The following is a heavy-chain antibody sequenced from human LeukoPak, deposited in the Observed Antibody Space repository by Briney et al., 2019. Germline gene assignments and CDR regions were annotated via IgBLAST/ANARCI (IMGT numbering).Heavy chain of an antibody. J-gene: IGHJ4*02. V-gene: IGHV1-8*01. CDR2: MNPNSGNT. CDR1: GYTFTSYD. CDR3: ARGGKGGTYYDFWSGYIPFDY. Sequence: ASVKVSCKASGYTFTSYDINWVRQATGQGLEWMGWMNPNSGNTGYAQKFQGRVTMTRNTSISTAYMELSSLRSEDTAVYYRARGGKGGTYYDFWSGYIPFDYWGQGTLVTVSS. D-gene: IGHD3-3*01.